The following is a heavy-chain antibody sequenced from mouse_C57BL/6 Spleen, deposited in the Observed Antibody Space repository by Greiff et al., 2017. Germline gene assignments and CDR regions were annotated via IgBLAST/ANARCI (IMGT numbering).Heavy chain of an antibody. V-gene: IGHV5-4*01. CDR3: ARDGGLLLRYFDY. Sequence: EVKVVESGGGLVKPGGSLKLSCAASGFTFSSYAMSWVRQTPEKRLEWVATISDGGSYTYYPDNVKGRFTISRDNAKNNLYLQMSHLKSEDTAMYYCARDGGLLLRYFDYWGQGTTLTVSS. CDR2: ISDGGSYT. D-gene: IGHD1-1*01. CDR1: GFTFSSYA. J-gene: IGHJ2*01.